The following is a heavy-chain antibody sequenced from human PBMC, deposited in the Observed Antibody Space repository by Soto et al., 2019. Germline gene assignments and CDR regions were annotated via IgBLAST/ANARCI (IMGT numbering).Heavy chain of an antibody. D-gene: IGHD2-2*01. J-gene: IGHJ4*02. Sequence: ASVKVSCKASGYTFTSYGISWVRQDPGQGLEWMGWISAYNGNTNYAQKLQGRVTMTTDTSTSTAYMELRSLRSDDTAVYYCARGSSSSTSCCNFDYWDQGTLVTVSS. V-gene: IGHV1-18*01. CDR2: ISAYNGNT. CDR3: ARGSSSSTSCCNFDY. CDR1: GYTFTSYG.